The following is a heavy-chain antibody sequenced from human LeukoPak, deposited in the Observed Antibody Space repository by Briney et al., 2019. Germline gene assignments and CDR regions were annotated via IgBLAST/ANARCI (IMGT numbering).Heavy chain of an antibody. CDR1: GFTFYSYG. Sequence: GGSLRLSCVASGFTFYSYGMSWVRQAPGKGLKWVSGISGSGGNTNYADSVKGRFTISRDNSKNTLYLQMNSLRAEDTAVYYCAKRPTGEAKNWFDPWGQGTLVTVSS. CDR2: ISGSGGNT. D-gene: IGHD7-27*01. V-gene: IGHV3-23*01. CDR3: AKRPTGEAKNWFDP. J-gene: IGHJ5*02.